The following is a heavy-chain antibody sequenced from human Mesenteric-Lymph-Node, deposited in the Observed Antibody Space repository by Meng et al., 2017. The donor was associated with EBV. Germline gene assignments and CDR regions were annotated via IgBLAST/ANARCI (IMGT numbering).Heavy chain of an antibody. CDR2: INHSGST. Sequence: QVHRHQRVEGLLQPSETLSLPWVVSGGSSSGYYWSWSRQPPGKGLEWMGEINHSGSTNYNPSLKSRVTISVDTSKNQFSLKLSSVTAADTAVYYCARVPRRDGYKADYWGQGTLVTVSS. CDR1: GGSSSGYY. CDR3: ARVPRRDGYKADY. D-gene: IGHD5-24*01. J-gene: IGHJ4*02. V-gene: IGHV4-34*01.